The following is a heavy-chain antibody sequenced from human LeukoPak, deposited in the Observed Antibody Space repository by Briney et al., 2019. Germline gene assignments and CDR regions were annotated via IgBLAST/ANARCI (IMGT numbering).Heavy chain of an antibody. Sequence: TGGSLRLSCAAPGFTFRSYGMHWVRQAPGKGLEWVAFIRYDGSNKYYGDSVKGRFTISRDNSKNTLYLQMDSLRTEDTAVYYCAKGGSSSWDALEYWGQGTLVTVSS. V-gene: IGHV3-30*02. D-gene: IGHD6-13*01. J-gene: IGHJ4*02. CDR1: GFTFRSYG. CDR3: AKGGSSSWDALEY. CDR2: IRYDGSNK.